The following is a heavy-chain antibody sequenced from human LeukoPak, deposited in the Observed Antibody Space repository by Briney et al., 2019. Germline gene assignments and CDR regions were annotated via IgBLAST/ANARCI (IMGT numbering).Heavy chain of an antibody. D-gene: IGHD3-3*01. CDR1: GYTLTELS. CDR3: ATVTYYDFWSGYPPYYFDY. J-gene: IGHJ4*02. Sequence: ASVKVSCKVSGYTLTELSMHWVRQDPGKGLEWMGGFDPEDGETIYAQKFQGRVTMTEDTSTDTAYMELSSLRSEDTAVYYCATVTYYDFWSGYPPYYFDYWGQGTLVTVSS. CDR2: FDPEDGET. V-gene: IGHV1-24*01.